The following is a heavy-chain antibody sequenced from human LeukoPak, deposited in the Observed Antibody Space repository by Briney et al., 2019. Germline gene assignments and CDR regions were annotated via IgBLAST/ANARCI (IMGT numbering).Heavy chain of an antibody. CDR3: ARDRDYYYGMDV. Sequence: GGSLRLSCAASGFTFSSYWMHWVRQAPGKGLGWVSRINSDGSSTSYADSVKGRFTISRDNAKNTLYLQMNSLRAEDTAVYYCARDRDYYYGMDVWGQGTTVTVSS. J-gene: IGHJ6*02. CDR2: INSDGSST. D-gene: IGHD3-10*01. V-gene: IGHV3-74*01. CDR1: GFTFSSYW.